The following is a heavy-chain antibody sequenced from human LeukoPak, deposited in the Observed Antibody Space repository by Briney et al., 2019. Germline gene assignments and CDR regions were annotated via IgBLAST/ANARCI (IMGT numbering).Heavy chain of an antibody. CDR1: GGSFSGYY. CDR3: ARGLSAIVY. D-gene: IGHD2-15*01. CDR2: INHSGST. J-gene: IGHJ4*02. V-gene: IGHV4-34*01. Sequence: SETLSLTCAVYGGSFSGYYWSWIRQPPGKGLEWIGEINHSGSTNYNPTLKSRVTISVDTSKNQFSLKLSSVTAADTAVYYCARGLSAIVYWGQGTLVTVSS.